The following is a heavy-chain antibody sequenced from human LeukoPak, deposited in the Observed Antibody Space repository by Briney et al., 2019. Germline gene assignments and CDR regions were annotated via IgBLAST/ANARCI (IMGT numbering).Heavy chain of an antibody. D-gene: IGHD3-16*02. CDR3: ARRGYDYVWGSYQFDY. CDR2: IYPGDSDT. CDR1: GYSFTSYW. J-gene: IGHJ4*02. V-gene: IGHV5-51*01. Sequence: GESLKIPCKGSGYSFTSYWIGWVRQMPGKGLEWMGIIYPGDSDTRYSPSFQGQVTISADKSISTAYLQWSSLKASDTAMYYCARRGYDYVWGSYQFDYWGQGTLVTVSS.